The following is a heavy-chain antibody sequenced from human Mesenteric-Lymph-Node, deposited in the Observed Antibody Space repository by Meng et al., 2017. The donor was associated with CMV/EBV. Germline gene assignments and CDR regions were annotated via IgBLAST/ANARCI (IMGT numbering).Heavy chain of an antibody. CDR3: AREARGMDV. J-gene: IGHJ6*02. Sequence: ASVKVSCKASGYTFIDYHMHWVRQAPGQGLEWMGIINPSGGSTSYAQKFQGRVTMTRDTSTSTVYMELSSLRSEDTAVYYCAREARGMDVWGQGTTVTVSS. CDR2: INPSGGST. V-gene: IGHV1-46*01. CDR1: GYTFIDYH.